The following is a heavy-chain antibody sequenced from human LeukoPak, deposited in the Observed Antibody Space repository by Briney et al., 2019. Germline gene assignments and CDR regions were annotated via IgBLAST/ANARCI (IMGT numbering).Heavy chain of an antibody. J-gene: IGHJ6*03. CDR3: AKPTPRITIFGVVPNYYMDF. V-gene: IGHV3-30*02. CDR1: GFTFSSYG. Sequence: GGSLSLTCAASGFTFSSYGMHWVRQAPGKGLEWVAFIRYDGSNKYYADSVKGRFTISRDNSKNTLYLQMNSLRAEDTAVYYCAKPTPRITIFGVVPNYYMDFWGKGTTVTVSS. D-gene: IGHD3-3*01. CDR2: IRYDGSNK.